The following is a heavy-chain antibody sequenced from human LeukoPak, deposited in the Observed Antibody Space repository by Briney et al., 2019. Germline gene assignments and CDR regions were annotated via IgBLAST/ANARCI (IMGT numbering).Heavy chain of an antibody. CDR1: GFFFSTYT. D-gene: IGHD6-19*01. Sequence: GGSLRLSCAAPGFFFSTYTMDWDRQAPGKGLEWVALILHDGSDKNYADSVKGRFTISRDNSKNTVHLQMNSLRPEDTAVYYCVRDGMAGTPNAFAMWCQGTMATVSS. CDR3: VRDGMAGTPNAFAM. V-gene: IGHV3-30*04. CDR2: ILHDGSDK. J-gene: IGHJ3*02.